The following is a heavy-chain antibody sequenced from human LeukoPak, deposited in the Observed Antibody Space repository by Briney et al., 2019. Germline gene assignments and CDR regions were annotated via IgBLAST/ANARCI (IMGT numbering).Heavy chain of an antibody. D-gene: IGHD6-25*01. J-gene: IGHJ5*02. CDR2: INSDGSST. Sequence: PGGSLRLSCAASGFTFSSYWMHWVRQVPGKGLVWVSRINSDGSSTSYADSVKGRFTISRDNDKNTLYLQMNSLRAEDTAVYYCAKDRERWFDPWGQGTLVTVPS. CDR3: AKDRERWFDP. CDR1: GFTFSSYW. V-gene: IGHV3-74*01.